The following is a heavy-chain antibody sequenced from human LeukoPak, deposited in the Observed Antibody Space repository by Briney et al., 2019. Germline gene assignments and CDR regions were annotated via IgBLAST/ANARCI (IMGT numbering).Heavy chain of an antibody. D-gene: IGHD3-9*01. Sequence: ASVKVSCKASGYTFSSYYVHWVRQAPGQGLEWMGRVMPSGGSTIYAQKLQGRVTVTSDTSTSTVYLEVSSLRSEDTAVYYCARAYDILTGWLDYWGQGTLVIVSS. J-gene: IGHJ4*02. CDR1: GYTFSSYY. CDR3: ARAYDILTGWLDY. CDR2: VMPSGGST. V-gene: IGHV1-46*04.